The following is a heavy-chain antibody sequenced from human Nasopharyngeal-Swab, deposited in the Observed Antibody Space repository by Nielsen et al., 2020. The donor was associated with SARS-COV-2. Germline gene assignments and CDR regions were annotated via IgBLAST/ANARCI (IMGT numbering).Heavy chain of an antibody. CDR2: ISWNSGST. Sequence: GGSLRLSCEASGSTFDDYAMHWVRQAPGKGLEWVSGISWNSGSTGYADSVKGRFTISRDNAKNSLYLQMNSLRAEDTALYYCAKTATGTTEDDAFDIWGQGTMVTVSS. CDR1: GSTFDDYA. D-gene: IGHD1-1*01. CDR3: AKTATGTTEDDAFDI. J-gene: IGHJ3*02. V-gene: IGHV3-9*01.